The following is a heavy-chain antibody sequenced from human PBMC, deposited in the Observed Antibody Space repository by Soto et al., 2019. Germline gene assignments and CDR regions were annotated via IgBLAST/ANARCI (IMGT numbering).Heavy chain of an antibody. CDR2: IYSGGST. CDR1: SNY. D-gene: IGHD6-19*01. J-gene: IGHJ1*01. V-gene: IGHV3-66*01. Sequence: SNYMSWVRQAPGKGLEWVSVIYSGGSTYYADSVKGRFTISRDNSKNMLYLQMNSLRAEDTAVYYCARDRIAVAGNPEYFQHWGQGTLVTVSS. CDR3: ARDRIAVAGNPEYFQH.